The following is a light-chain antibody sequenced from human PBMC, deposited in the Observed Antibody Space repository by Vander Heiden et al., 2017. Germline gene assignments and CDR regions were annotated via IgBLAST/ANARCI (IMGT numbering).Light chain of an antibody. Sequence: QSALTQPASVSGSPGQSITISCTGTSSDVGGYNYFPWYQQHPGKAPKLMIYDVSNRPSGVSNRFSGSKSGNTASLTIAGLQAEDEADYYCSSYTSSSIYVVFGGGTKLTVL. CDR2: DVS. CDR1: SSDVGGYNY. CDR3: SSYTSSSIYVV. J-gene: IGLJ2*01. V-gene: IGLV2-14*03.